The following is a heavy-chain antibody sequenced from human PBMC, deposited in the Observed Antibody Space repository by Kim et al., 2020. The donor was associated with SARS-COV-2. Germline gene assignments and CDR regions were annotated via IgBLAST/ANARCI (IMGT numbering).Heavy chain of an antibody. CDR3: AREGREPAAGARYFDY. CDR2: IYYSGST. J-gene: IGHJ4*02. V-gene: IGHV4-31*03. CDR1: GGSISSGGYY. Sequence: SETLSLTCTVSGGSISSGGYYWSWIRQHPGKGLEWIGYIYYSGSTYYNPSLKSRVTISVDTSKNQFSLKLSSVTAADTAVYYCAREGREPAAGARYFDYWGQGTLVTVSS. D-gene: IGHD1-20*01.